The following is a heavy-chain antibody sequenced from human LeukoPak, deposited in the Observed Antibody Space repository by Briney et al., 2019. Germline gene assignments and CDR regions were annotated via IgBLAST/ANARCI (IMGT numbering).Heavy chain of an antibody. Sequence: GESLKISFKGSGYSFTSHWIGWVRQMPGKDLEWMAIIYPGDSDTRYSPSFQGQVTISTDKSINTPYLQWSSLKASDTGIYYCARRGSSGYYFIFDYWGQGPLVTVCS. CDR1: GYSFTSHW. D-gene: IGHD3-22*01. CDR2: IYPGDSDT. CDR3: ARRGSSGYYFIFDY. J-gene: IGHJ4*02. V-gene: IGHV5-51*01.